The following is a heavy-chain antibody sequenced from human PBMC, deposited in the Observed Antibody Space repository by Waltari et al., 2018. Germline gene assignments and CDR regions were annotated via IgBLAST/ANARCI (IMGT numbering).Heavy chain of an antibody. CDR2: IYSGGST. CDR1: GFTFSSYA. D-gene: IGHD5-18*01. CDR3: AKVYSHGVYFQH. V-gene: IGHV3-23*03. J-gene: IGHJ1*01. Sequence: EVQLLESGGGLVQTGGSLRLSCAASGFTFSSYAMSWVRQAPGKGLEWVSVIYSGGSTYYADSVKGRFTISRDNSKNTLYLQMNSLRADDTAVYYCAKVYSHGVYFQHWGQGTLVTVSS.